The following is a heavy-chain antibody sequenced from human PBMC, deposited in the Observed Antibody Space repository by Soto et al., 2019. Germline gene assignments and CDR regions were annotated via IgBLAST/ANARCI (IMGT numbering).Heavy chain of an antibody. CDR1: GYTFTSYG. CDR2: ISAYNGNT. CDR3: ARIDSSPTRLDP. Sequence: ASVKVSCKASGYTFTSYGISWVRQAPGQGLEWMGWISAYNGNTNYAQKLQGRVTMTTDTSTSTAYMELRSLRSDDTAAYYCARIDSSPTRLDPWGQGTLVTVSS. V-gene: IGHV1-18*04. D-gene: IGHD6-13*01. J-gene: IGHJ5*02.